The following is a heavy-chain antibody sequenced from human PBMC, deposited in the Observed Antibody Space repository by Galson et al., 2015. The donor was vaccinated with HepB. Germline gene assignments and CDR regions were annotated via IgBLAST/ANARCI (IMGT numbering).Heavy chain of an antibody. CDR2: ISAYNGNT. Sequence: SVKVSCKASGYTFTSYGISWVRQAPGQGLEWMGWISAYNGNTNYAQKLQGRVTMTTVTSTSTAYMELRSLRSDDTAVYYCARAAVGAIRIDAFDIWGQGTMVTVSS. V-gene: IGHV1-18*04. J-gene: IGHJ3*02. CDR3: ARAAVGAIRIDAFDI. CDR1: GYTFTSYG. D-gene: IGHD1-26*01.